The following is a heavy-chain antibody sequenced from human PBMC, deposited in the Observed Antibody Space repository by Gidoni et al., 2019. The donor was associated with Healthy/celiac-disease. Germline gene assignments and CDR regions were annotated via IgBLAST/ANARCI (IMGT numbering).Heavy chain of an antibody. CDR1: GYTFTSYG. D-gene: IGHD3-3*01. V-gene: IGHV1-18*01. CDR2: ISAYNGNT. J-gene: IGHJ5*02. Sequence: QVQLVQSGAEVKKPGASVKVSCKASGYTFTSYGISWVRQAPGQGLEWMGWISAYNGNTNYAQKLQGRVTMTTDTSTSTAYMELRSLRSDDTAVYYCARDRVVGRAIFGVVINWFDPWGQGTLVTVSS. CDR3: ARDRVVGRAIFGVVINWFDP.